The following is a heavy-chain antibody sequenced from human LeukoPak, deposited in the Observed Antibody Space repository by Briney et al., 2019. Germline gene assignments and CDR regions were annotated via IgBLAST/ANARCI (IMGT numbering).Heavy chain of an antibody. CDR1: GGSISSYY. CDR3: ARGGSSGWYFYYYYMDV. J-gene: IGHJ6*03. CDR2: IYYSGST. V-gene: IGHV4-59*01. D-gene: IGHD6-19*01. Sequence: KSSETLSLTCTVSGGSISSYYWSWIRQPPGKGLEWIGYIYYSGSTNYNPSLKSRVTISVDTSKNQFSLKLSSVTAADTAVYYCARGGSSGWYFYYYYMDVWGKGTTVTISS.